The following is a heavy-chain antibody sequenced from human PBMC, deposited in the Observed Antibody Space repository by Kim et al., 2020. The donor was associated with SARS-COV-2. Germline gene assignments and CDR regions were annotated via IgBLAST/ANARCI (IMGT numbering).Heavy chain of an antibody. CDR2: ISGSGGST. Sequence: GGSLRLSCAASGFTFSSYAMSWVRQAPGKGLEWVSAISGSGGSTYYADSVKGRFTISRDNYKNTLYLQMNSLRAEDTAVYYCAKDHMYYDDWGYYYYYGMDVWGQGTTVTVSS. J-gene: IGHJ6*02. V-gene: IGHV3-23*01. CDR3: AKDHMYYDDWGYYYYYGMDV. D-gene: IGHD3-3*01. CDR1: GFTFSSYA.